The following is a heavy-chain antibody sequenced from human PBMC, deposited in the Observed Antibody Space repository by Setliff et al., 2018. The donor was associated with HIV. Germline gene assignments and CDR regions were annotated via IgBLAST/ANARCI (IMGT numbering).Heavy chain of an antibody. J-gene: IGHJ4*02. CDR2: IIPIFGTT. Sequence: SVKVSCKASGGSFRSFAITWVRQAPGQRLEWMGTIIPIFGTTNSAQKFQGRVTFTADGSTSTAYMDLSSLRSEDTAVYYCARGGNWTPLDYWGQGTLVTVSS. D-gene: IGHD1-20*01. V-gene: IGHV1-69*13. CDR3: ARGGNWTPLDY. CDR1: GGSFRSFA.